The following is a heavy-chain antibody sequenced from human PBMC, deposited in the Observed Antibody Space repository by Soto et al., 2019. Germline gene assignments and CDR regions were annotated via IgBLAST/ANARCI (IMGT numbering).Heavy chain of an antibody. V-gene: IGHV1-18*01. Sequence: QVQLVQSGAEVKKPGASVKVSCKASGYTFTSYGISWVRQAPGQGLEWMGWISAYNGNKKHAQKLQGRVTMTTDTSTSTAYIELRSLRADDRAVYYCAREPIYFDYWGQRTMVTLS. J-gene: IGHJ4*02. CDR2: ISAYNGNK. CDR1: GYTFTSYG. CDR3: AREPIYFDY.